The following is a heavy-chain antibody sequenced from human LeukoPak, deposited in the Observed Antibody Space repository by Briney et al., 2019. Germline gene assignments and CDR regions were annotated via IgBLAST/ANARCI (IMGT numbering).Heavy chain of an antibody. Sequence: SETLSLSCTVSGASTSHFYWNWIRQPPGKGLEWIGYMHNSGSSKHNPSLKSRLTISIDTSKNQFSLQLASVTAADTAIYYCARSAEWLRNAFGIWGQGTMVSVSS. CDR3: ARSAEWLRNAFGI. V-gene: IGHV4-59*01. J-gene: IGHJ3*02. CDR2: MHNSGSS. CDR1: GASTSHFY. D-gene: IGHD5-12*01.